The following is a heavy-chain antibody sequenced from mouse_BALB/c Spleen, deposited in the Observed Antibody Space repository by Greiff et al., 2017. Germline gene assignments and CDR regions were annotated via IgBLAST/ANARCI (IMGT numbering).Heavy chain of an antibody. J-gene: IGHJ3*01. V-gene: IGHV5-6-3*01. CDR2: INSNGGST. CDR1: GFTFSSYG. D-gene: IGHD2-1*01. Sequence: EVQLVESGGGLVQPGGSLKLSCAASGFTFSSYGMSWVRQTPDKRLELVATINSNGGSTYYPDSVKGRFTISRDNAKNTLYLQMSSLKSEDTAMYYCARGDLLGFAYWGQGTLVTVSA. CDR3: ARGDLLGFAY.